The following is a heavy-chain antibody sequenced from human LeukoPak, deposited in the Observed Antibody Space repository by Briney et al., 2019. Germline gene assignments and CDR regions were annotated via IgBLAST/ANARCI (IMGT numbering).Heavy chain of an antibody. D-gene: IGHD3-3*01. Sequence: GGSLRLSCAASGFTFSDFWMNWVRQAPGKGLEWVASIKQDGSEKYYVDSVKGRFSISRDNAKNSLHLQMNSLRAEDTAVYYCAKDFTYYDFWSGYYSFDYWGQGTLVTASS. V-gene: IGHV3-7*03. CDR3: AKDFTYYDFWSGYYSFDY. CDR2: IKQDGSEK. CDR1: GFTFSDFW. J-gene: IGHJ4*02.